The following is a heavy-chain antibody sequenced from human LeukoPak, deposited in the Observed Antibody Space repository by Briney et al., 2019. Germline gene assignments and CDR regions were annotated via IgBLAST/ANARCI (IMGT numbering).Heavy chain of an antibody. J-gene: IGHJ5*02. D-gene: IGHD1-26*01. CDR1: GGSISSYY. Sequence: SETLSLTCTVSGGSISSYYWSWIRQPPGKGLEWIAYIYYSGSTNYNPSLKSRVTISVDTSKNQFSLKLSSVTAADTAVYYCARDGRGLFDPWGQGTLVTVSS. V-gene: IGHV4-59*01. CDR2: IYYSGST. CDR3: ARDGRGLFDP.